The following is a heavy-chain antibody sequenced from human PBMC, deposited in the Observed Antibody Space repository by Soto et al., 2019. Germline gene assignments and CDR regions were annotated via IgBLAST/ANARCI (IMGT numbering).Heavy chain of an antibody. J-gene: IGHJ4*02. CDR2: ISAYNGNT. D-gene: IGHD2-15*01. V-gene: IGHV1-18*04. CDR1: GYTFTSYG. CDR3: ARHLDVVVVAANYFCY. Sequence: QVQLVQSGAEVKKPGASVKVSCKASGYTFTSYGISWVRQAPGQGLEWMGWISAYNGNTNYAQKLQGRVTMTTDTSPSTPYLELRSLRSDNTAVYSSARHLDVVVVAANYFCYWGQGTLVTVSS.